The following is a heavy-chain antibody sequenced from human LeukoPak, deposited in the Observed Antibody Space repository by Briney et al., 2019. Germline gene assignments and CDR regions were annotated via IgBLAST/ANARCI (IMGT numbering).Heavy chain of an antibody. CDR3: ARDGGYGGKSVWDLFDF. Sequence: GGSLRLSCAASGFTFSSYSMNWVRQAPGKGLEWVSYISSSSSTIYYADSVKGRFTISRDNAKNSLYLQMNSLRAEDTAVYYCARDGGYGGKSVWDLFDFWGQGTLVTVSS. CDR2: ISSSSSTI. V-gene: IGHV3-48*01. CDR1: GFTFSSYS. D-gene: IGHD4/OR15-4a*01. J-gene: IGHJ4*02.